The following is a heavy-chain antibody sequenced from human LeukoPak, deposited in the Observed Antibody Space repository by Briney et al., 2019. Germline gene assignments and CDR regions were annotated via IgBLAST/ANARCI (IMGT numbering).Heavy chain of an antibody. CDR1: GFTFSIYS. J-gene: IGHJ4*02. CDR2: ISQSSSTI. Sequence: GGSLRLSCAASGFTFSIYSMNWVRQAPRKGLEWVSYISQSSSTIYYADSVKGRFTISRDNAKSSLYLQMNSLRDEDTAVYYCARGVLLDDYWGQGTLVTVSS. CDR3: ARGVLLDDY. D-gene: IGHD2-21*01. V-gene: IGHV3-48*02.